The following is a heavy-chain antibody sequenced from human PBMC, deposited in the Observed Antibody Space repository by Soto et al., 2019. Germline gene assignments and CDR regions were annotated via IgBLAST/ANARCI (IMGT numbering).Heavy chain of an antibody. D-gene: IGHD3-16*01. CDR2: ISYDGSNK. CDR3: ARGTVWGSYFDY. V-gene: IGHV3-30-3*01. J-gene: IGHJ4*02. CDR1: GFTFSSYA. Sequence: GSLRLSCAASGFTFSSYAMHWVRQAPGKGLEWVAVISYDGSNKYYADSVKGRFTISRDNSKNTLYLQMNSLRAEDTAVYYCARGTVWGSYFDYWGQGTLVTVSS.